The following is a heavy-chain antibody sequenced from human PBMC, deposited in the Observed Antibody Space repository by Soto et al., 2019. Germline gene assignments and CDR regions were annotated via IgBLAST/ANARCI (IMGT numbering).Heavy chain of an antibody. CDR1: GFTFRSYG. Sequence: QVQLVESGGGVVQPGRSLRLSCAASGFTFRSYGMHWVRQAPGKGLEWVAVIWYDGSNKYYAVSVKGRFTISRDNSKNTLYLQMNSLRAEDTAVYYCAKDRPNIAAAALAYYFDYCGQGTLVTVSS. CDR2: IWYDGSNK. V-gene: IGHV3-33*06. D-gene: IGHD6-25*01. J-gene: IGHJ4*02. CDR3: AKDRPNIAAAALAYYFDY.